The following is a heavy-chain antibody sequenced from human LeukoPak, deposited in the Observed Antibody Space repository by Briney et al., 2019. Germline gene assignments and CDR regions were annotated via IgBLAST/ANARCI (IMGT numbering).Heavy chain of an antibody. D-gene: IGHD1-1*01. J-gene: IGHJ3*02. CDR3: ARGRRNWATDAFDI. V-gene: IGHV3-30*02. CDR1: GFTFSSYG. Sequence: GGSLRLSCAASGFTFSSYGMHWVRQAPGKGLEWVAFIRYDGSNKYYADSAKGRFTISRDNAKNSLYLQMNSLRAEDTAVYYCARGRRNWATDAFDIWGQGTMVTVSS. CDR2: IRYDGSNK.